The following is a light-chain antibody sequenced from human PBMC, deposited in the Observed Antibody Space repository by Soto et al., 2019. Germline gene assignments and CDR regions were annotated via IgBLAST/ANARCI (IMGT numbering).Light chain of an antibody. CDR1: QSVSSY. Sequence: EIVLTQSPATLSLSPGDRATLSCRASQSVSSYLAWYQQKPGQAPRLLIYDASNRATGIPARFSGSGSGTDFTLTISSLEPEDFAVYYCQQRRNWPPRITFGQGTRLEIK. CDR2: DAS. CDR3: QQRRNWPPRIT. J-gene: IGKJ5*01. V-gene: IGKV3-11*01.